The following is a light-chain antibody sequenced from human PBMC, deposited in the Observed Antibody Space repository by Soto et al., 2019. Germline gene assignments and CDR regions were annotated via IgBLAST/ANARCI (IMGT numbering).Light chain of an antibody. CDR3: SSYTSSSTLNVV. CDR1: SSDVGGYNY. CDR2: DVS. J-gene: IGLJ2*01. V-gene: IGLV2-14*01. Sequence: QSVLTQSASVSGSPGQSITISCTGTSSDVGGYNYVSWYQQHPGKAPKLMIYDVSNRPSGVSNRFSGSKSGNTASLTISGLQAEDEADYYCSSYTSSSTLNVVFGGGTKVTVL.